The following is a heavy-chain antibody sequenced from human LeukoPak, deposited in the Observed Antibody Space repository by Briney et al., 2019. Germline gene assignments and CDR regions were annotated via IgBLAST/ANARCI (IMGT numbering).Heavy chain of an antibody. CDR1: GFTFSGSA. CDR2: IRSKANSYAT. Sequence: GGSLKLSCAASGFTFSGSAMHWVRQASGKGLEWVGRIRSKANSYATAYAASVKGRFTISRDDSKNTAYLQMNSLKTEDTAVYYCAKQTSYSYVPWYWGQGTLVTVSS. J-gene: IGHJ4*02. V-gene: IGHV3-73*01. CDR3: AKQTSYSYVPWY. D-gene: IGHD5-18*01.